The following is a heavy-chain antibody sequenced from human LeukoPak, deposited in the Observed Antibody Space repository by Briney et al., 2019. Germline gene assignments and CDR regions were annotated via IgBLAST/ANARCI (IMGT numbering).Heavy chain of an antibody. D-gene: IGHD1-7*01. CDR1: GFTFSSHT. J-gene: IGHJ6*03. CDR3: ARNYLDYYYMDV. CDR2: ISSSSSYI. V-gene: IGHV3-21*01. Sequence: PGGSLRLSCAASGFTFSSHTINWVRQAPGKGLEWVSSISSSSSYIYYADSVKGRLTISRDNSKNALYLQMNSLRAEDTAVYYCARNYLDYYYMDVWGKGTTVTVSS.